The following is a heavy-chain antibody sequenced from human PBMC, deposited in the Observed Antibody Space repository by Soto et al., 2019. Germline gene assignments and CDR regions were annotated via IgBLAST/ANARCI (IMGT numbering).Heavy chain of an antibody. CDR3: AKDAFAYNGEWYWFDL. V-gene: IGHV3-23*01. J-gene: IGHJ5*02. CDR1: GFTFKNFA. Sequence: EGQLLESGGGLVQPGGSLRLSCVASGFTFKNFAMTWVRQAPGKGLEWVSAIGGRGSRANYADYVKGRFTVARDDSKSTLYLQMSCLRVDDTALYYCAKDAFAYNGEWYWFDLWGQGTLVTVSS. D-gene: IGHD3-10*01. CDR2: IGGRGSRA.